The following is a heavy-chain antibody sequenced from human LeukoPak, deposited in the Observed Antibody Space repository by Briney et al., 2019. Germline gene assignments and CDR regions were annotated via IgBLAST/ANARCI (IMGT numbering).Heavy chain of an antibody. J-gene: IGHJ6*03. CDR2: IYTSGSN. D-gene: IGHD4-23*01. CDR1: NGSISSGSYY. CDR3: ARGVADYGGYYYYHYMDV. V-gene: IGHV4-61*02. Sequence: EASETLSLTCTVSNGSISSGSYYWSWIRQPAGKGLEWIGRIYTSGSNNYNPSLKSRVTMSVDTSKNQFSLKLSSVTAADTAMYYCARGVADYGGYYYYHYMDVWGKGTTVTISS.